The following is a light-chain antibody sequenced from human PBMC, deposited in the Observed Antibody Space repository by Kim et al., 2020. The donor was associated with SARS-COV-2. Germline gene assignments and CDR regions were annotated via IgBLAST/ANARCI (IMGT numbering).Light chain of an antibody. CDR1: QSISSY. J-gene: IGKJ1*01. CDR2: AAS. CDR3: QQSYSTPRT. V-gene: IGKV1-39*01. Sequence: ASVGDRVTIACRASQSISSYLNWYQQKPGKAPKLLIYAASSLQSGVPSRFSGSGSGTDFTLTISSLQPEDFATYYCQQSYSTPRTFGQGTKVDIK.